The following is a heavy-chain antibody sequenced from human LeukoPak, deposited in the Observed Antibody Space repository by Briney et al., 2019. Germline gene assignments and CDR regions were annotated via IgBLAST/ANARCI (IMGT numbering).Heavy chain of an antibody. CDR1: GFTFGDYA. D-gene: IGHD4-23*01. CDR3: TRDWTTVVTPLHY. J-gene: IGHJ4*02. Sequence: GGSLRLSCTASGFTFGDYAMSWFRQAPGKGLEWVGFIRSKAYGGTTEYAASVKGRFTISRDDSKSIAYLQMNSLKTEDTAVYYCTRDWTTVVTPLHYWGQGTLVTASS. CDR2: IRSKAYGGTT. V-gene: IGHV3-49*03.